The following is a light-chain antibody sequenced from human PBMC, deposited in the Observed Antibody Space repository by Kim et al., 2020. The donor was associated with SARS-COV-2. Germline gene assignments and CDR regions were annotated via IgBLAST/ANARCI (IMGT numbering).Light chain of an antibody. CDR2: RNK. V-gene: IGLV1-47*01. Sequence: GLRVSNSLSGSSSDSGSNYVYWYQRLPGTAPNLVIYRNKPRPSGVPDRFSGSTSGTSASLAISGRRSEDEADYYCATWDDSLSGWVFGGGTQLTVL. J-gene: IGLJ3*02. CDR3: ATWDDSLSGWV. CDR1: SSDSGSNY.